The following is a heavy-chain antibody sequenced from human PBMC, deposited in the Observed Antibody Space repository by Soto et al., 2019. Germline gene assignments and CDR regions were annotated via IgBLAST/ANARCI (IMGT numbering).Heavy chain of an antibody. D-gene: IGHD5-18*01. CDR1: GFTFSSYG. CDR2: IWYDGSNK. J-gene: IGHJ6*02. CDR3: AREQGGYSYGPGHYYYGMDV. Sequence: GGSLRLSCAASGFTFSSYGMHWVRQAPGKGLEWVAVIWYDGSNKYYADSVKGRFTISRDNSKNTLYLQMNSLRAEDTAVYYCAREQGGYSYGPGHYYYGMDVWGQGTTVTVSS. V-gene: IGHV3-33*01.